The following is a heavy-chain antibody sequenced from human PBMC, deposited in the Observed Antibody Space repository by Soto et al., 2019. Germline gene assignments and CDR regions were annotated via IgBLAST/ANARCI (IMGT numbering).Heavy chain of an antibody. CDR3: ARWTTVTGDDAFDI. V-gene: IGHV1-69*02. Sequence: SVKLSCKACGVSFSSYTISWVRQAPGQGLEWMGRIIPILGIANYAQKFQGRVTITADKSTSTAYMELSSLRSEDTAVYYCARWTTVTGDDAFDIWGRGTMVTVSS. CDR2: IIPILGIA. D-gene: IGHD4-17*01. J-gene: IGHJ3*02. CDR1: GVSFSSYT.